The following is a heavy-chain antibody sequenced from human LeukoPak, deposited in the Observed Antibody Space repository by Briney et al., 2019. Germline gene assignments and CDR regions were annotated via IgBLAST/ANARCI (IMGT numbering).Heavy chain of an antibody. CDR3: ARRHVIDTLTGYYTWFDP. CDR2: IYPGESDT. V-gene: IGHV5-51*01. J-gene: IGHJ5*02. Sequence: GESLKISCKVSGYIFTSYWIGWVRQMPGKGVEWMGIIYPGESDTIYSPCFQGRVTISADNSISAAYLQGSSLKAADTAMYYCARRHVIDTLTGYYTWFDPWGQGTLVTVSS. CDR1: GYIFTSYW. D-gene: IGHD3-9*01.